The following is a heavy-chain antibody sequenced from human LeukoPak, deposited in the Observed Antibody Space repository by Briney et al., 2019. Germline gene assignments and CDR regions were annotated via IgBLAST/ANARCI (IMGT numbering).Heavy chain of an antibody. CDR2: IYYSGSI. J-gene: IGHJ4*02. D-gene: IGHD6-19*01. Sequence: PSETLSLTCTVSGGSISSSSYYWGWIRQPPGKGLEWIGSIYYSGSIYYNPSLKSRVTISVDTSKNQFSLKLSSVTAADTAVYYCARRLYSSGFYYFDYWGQGTLVTVSS. V-gene: IGHV4-39*01. CDR1: GGSISSSSYY. CDR3: ARRLYSSGFYYFDY.